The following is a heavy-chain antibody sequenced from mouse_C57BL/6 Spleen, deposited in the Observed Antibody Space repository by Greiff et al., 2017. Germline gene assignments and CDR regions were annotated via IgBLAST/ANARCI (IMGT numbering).Heavy chain of an antibody. J-gene: IGHJ4*01. CDR2: IYPGSGNT. CDR1: GYTFTDYY. Sequence: QVQLKQSGAELVRPGASVKLSCKASGYTFTDYYINWVKQRPGQGLEWIARIYPGSGNTYYNEKFKGKATLTADKSSSTAYMQLSSLTSEDSAVYFCARSRPLYAMDYWGQGTSVTVSS. V-gene: IGHV1-76*01. CDR3: ARSRPLYAMDY.